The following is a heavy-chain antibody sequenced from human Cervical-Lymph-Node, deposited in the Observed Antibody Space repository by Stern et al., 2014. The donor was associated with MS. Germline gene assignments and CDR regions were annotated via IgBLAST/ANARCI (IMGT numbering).Heavy chain of an antibody. V-gene: IGHV4-28*07. CDR3: ARNMATTQAYDI. J-gene: IGHJ3*02. CDR2: IHKGGST. Sequence: QVQLQQSGPGLVKPSDTLSLTCAVSGYSISSRNWWGWIRQPPGKGLEWIGYIHKGGSTYYSPSLRSRVTISVETSKNQFSLKLTSVTAVDTAVYYCARNMATTQAYDIWGPGTMVTVSS. D-gene: IGHD1-1*01. CDR1: GYSISSRNW.